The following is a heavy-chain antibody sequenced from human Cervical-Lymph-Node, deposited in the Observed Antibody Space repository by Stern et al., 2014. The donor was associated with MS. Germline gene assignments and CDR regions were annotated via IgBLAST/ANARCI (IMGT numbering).Heavy chain of an antibody. J-gene: IGHJ6*02. V-gene: IGHV1-8*01. D-gene: IGHD3-10*01. Sequence: VQLLQSGAEVKKPGASVKVSCKASGYTFTNYNIDWVRQATGQGLEWMGWMNPNRGNKGYAQRFQGRVTMTRDTSTSTAYMELSSLKAEDTAVYYCARVRFYGSGIYYALGDGMDVWGQGTTVTVS. CDR1: GYTFTNYN. CDR2: MNPNRGNK. CDR3: ARVRFYGSGIYYALGDGMDV.